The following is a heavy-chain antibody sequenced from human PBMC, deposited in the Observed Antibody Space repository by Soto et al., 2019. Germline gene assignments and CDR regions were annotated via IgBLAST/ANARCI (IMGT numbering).Heavy chain of an antibody. V-gene: IGHV1-2*04. CDR1: GYTFTGYY. CDR2: INPNSGGT. J-gene: IGHJ6*02. D-gene: IGHD5-12*01. CDR3: ARGDSGYDDRAYYYYGMDV. Sequence: ASVKVSCKASGYTFTGYYMHWVRQAPGQGLEWMGWINPNSGGTNYAQKFQGWVTMTRDTSISTAYMELSRLRSDDTAVYYCARGDSGYDDRAYYYYGMDVWGQGTTVTVSS.